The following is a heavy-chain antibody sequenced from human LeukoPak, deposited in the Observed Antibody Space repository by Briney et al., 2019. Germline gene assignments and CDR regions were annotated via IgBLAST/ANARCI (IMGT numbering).Heavy chain of an antibody. J-gene: IGHJ4*02. CDR2: ISYDGSNK. Sequence: PGRSLRLSCAASGFTFSSYGMHWVRQAPGKGLEWVAVISYDGSNKYYADSVKGRFTISRDNSKNTLYLQMNSLRAEDTAVYYCARDLGDRSGYYWGQGTLVTVSS. CDR3: ARDLGDRSGYY. CDR1: GFTFSSYG. D-gene: IGHD6-19*01. V-gene: IGHV3-30*03.